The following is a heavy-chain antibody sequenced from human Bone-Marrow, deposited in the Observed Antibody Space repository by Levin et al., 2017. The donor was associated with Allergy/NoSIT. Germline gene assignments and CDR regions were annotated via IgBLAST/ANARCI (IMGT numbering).Heavy chain of an antibody. V-gene: IGHV3-23*01. J-gene: IGHJ4*02. D-gene: IGHD6-19*01. Sequence: GGSLRLSCAASGFTFSTYAMDWVRQAPGKGLEWVSAIRGSGSRIYYAGSVKGRFTVSRDNSRNTLYLQMNNLRGEDTAIYYCGREGGGSGWYTVDYWGRGTLVTVSS. CDR2: IRGSGSRI. CDR3: GREGGGSGWYTVDY. CDR1: GFTFSTYA.